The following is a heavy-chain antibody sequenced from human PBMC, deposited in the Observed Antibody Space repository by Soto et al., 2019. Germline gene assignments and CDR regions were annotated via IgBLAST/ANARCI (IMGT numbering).Heavy chain of an antibody. Sequence: GGSLRLSCAASGFTFSSYAMSWVRQAPGKGLEWVSAISGSGGSTYYADSVKGRFTISRDNSKNTLYLQMNSLRAEDTAVYYCAKDKQRLVVVYYFDYWGQGTLFTVSS. CDR2: ISGSGGST. D-gene: IGHD6-19*01. CDR3: AKDKQRLVVVYYFDY. V-gene: IGHV3-23*01. J-gene: IGHJ4*02. CDR1: GFTFSSYA.